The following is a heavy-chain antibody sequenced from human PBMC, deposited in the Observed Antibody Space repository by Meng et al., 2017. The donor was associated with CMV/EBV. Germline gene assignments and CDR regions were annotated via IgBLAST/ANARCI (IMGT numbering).Heavy chain of an antibody. CDR2: IYTSGST. Sequence: EAGPGLVEHSEPLSLTCTVSGGSISSYYWSWIRQPAGKGLEWIGRIYTSGSTNYNPSLKSRVTMSVDTSKNQFSLKLSSVTAADTAVYYCARDLMNCSSTSCANWFDPWGQGTLVTVSS. J-gene: IGHJ5*02. CDR1: GGSISSYY. CDR3: ARDLMNCSSTSCANWFDP. D-gene: IGHD2-2*01. V-gene: IGHV4-4*07.